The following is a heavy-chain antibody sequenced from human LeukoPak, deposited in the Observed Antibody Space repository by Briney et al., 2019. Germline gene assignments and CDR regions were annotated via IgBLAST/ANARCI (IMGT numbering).Heavy chain of an antibody. CDR2: IYTSGST. J-gene: IGHJ5*02. Sequence: PSETLSLTCTVSGGSISSYYCSWIRQPPGKGLEWIGYIYTSGSTNYNPSLKSRVTISVDTSKNQFSLKLSSVTAADTAVYYCARLYCSSTSCPIDPWGQGTLVTVSS. CDR1: GGSISSYY. V-gene: IGHV4-4*09. CDR3: ARLYCSSTSCPIDP. D-gene: IGHD2-2*01.